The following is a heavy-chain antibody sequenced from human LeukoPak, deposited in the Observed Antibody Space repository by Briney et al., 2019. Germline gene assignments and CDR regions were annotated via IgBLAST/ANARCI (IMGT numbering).Heavy chain of an antibody. Sequence: GGSLRLPCAASGFTFSSYAMSWVRQAPGKGLEWVSAISGSGGSTYYADSVKGRFTISRDNSKNTLYLQMNSLRAEDTAVYYCAKVIPRITIFGVVISDYWGQGTLVTVSS. CDR1: GFTFSSYA. CDR2: ISGSGGST. J-gene: IGHJ4*02. V-gene: IGHV3-23*01. CDR3: AKVIPRITIFGVVISDY. D-gene: IGHD3-3*01.